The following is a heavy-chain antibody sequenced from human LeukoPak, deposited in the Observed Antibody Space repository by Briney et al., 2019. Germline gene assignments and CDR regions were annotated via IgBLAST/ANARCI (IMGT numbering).Heavy chain of an antibody. V-gene: IGHV3-21*01. Sequence: GGSLRLSCEASGFTFSSYSMDWVRQAPGKGLEWVSSISSSSSYIYYADSVKGRFTISRDNAKNSLYLQVNSLRAEDTAVYYCARDLWHYDIWSGYYTDYWGQGTLVTVSS. CDR3: ARDLWHYDIWSGYYTDY. D-gene: IGHD3-3*01. J-gene: IGHJ4*02. CDR2: ISSSSSYI. CDR1: GFTFSSYS.